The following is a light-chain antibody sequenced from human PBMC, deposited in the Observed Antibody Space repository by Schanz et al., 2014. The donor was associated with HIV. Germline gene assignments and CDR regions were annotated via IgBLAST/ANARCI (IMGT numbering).Light chain of an antibody. CDR1: SSDVGGYNY. V-gene: IGLV2-11*01. J-gene: IGLJ3*02. CDR2: EVS. Sequence: QSALTQPRSVSGSPGQSVTISCTGTSSDVGGYNYVSWYQQHPGKAPKLMIYEVSKRPSGASHRFSGSKSGNTASLTVSGLQAEDEAYYYCQSYDRSLRASVFGGGTKLTVL. CDR3: QSYDRSLRASV.